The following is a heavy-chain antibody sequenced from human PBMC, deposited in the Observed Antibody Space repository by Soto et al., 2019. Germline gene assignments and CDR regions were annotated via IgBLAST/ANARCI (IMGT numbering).Heavy chain of an antibody. CDR1: GRPITGDY. V-gene: IGHV4-59*01. CDR2: IYYTGST. CDR3: ARVAKEDYADSFDY. J-gene: IGHJ4*02. Sequence: VSLTCTVSGRPITGDYWGWIRQPPGKALEYIGHIYYTGSTRYNPSLTSRVTISLDTSREQFSLKLTSVTAADTAVYYCARVAKEDYADSFDYWGQGTLVTVSS. D-gene: IGHD4-17*01.